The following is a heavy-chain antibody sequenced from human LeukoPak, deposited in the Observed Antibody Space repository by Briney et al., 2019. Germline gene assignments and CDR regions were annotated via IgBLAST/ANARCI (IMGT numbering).Heavy chain of an antibody. CDR3: AREDENTFDY. V-gene: IGHV4-34*01. Sequence: SETLSLTCAVYGGSFSGYYWSWIRQPPGKGLEWIGEINHSGSTNYNSSLKSRVTISVDTSKNQFSLKLSSVTAADTAVYYCAREDENTFDYWGQGTLVTVSS. D-gene: IGHD2/OR15-2a*01. CDR1: GGSFSGYY. J-gene: IGHJ4*02. CDR2: INHSGST.